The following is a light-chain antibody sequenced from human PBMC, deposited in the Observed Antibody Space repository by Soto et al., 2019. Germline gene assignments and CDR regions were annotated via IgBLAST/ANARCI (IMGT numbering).Light chain of an antibody. CDR3: QHNYNWLS. Sequence: EIVLTQSPATLSVSPGERATLSCRASQSVGYTVAWYQQKPGQPPRLLIYGASTRATGIPARFSGSGSGTDFTLTISSLQSEDSAVYYCQHNYNWLSFGGGTKVEIK. CDR2: GAS. CDR1: QSVGYT. V-gene: IGKV3-15*01. J-gene: IGKJ4*01.